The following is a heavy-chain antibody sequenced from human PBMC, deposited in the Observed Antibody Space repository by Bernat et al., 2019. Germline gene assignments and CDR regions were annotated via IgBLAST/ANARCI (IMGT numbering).Heavy chain of an antibody. CDR1: GFTVSSNY. CDR2: IYSGGST. CDR3: ASGLRYFDWLLGFDY. D-gene: IGHD3-9*01. J-gene: IGHJ4*02. V-gene: IGHV3-66*01. Sequence: EVQLVESGGGLVQPGGSLRLSCAASGFTVSSNYMSWVRQAPGKGLEWVSVIYSGGSTYYADSVKGRFTISRDNSKNTLYLQMNSLRAEDTAVYYCASGLRYFDWLLGFDYWGQGTLVTVSS.